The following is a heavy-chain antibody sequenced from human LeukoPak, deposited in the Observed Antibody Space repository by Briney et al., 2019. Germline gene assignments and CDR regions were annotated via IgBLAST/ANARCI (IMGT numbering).Heavy chain of an antibody. V-gene: IGHV1-69*04. CDR1: GGTFSSYA. Sequence: SVKVSCKASGGTFSSYAISWVRQAPGQGLEWMGRIIPILGIANYAQKFQGRVTITADKSTSTAYMELSSLRFEDTAVYYCARDVGYCSGGSCYHFDYWGQGTLVAVSS. J-gene: IGHJ4*02. CDR2: IIPILGIA. D-gene: IGHD2-15*01. CDR3: ARDVGYCSGGSCYHFDY.